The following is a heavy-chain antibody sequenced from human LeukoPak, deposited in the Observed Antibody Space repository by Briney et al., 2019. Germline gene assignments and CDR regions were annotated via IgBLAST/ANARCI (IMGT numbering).Heavy chain of an antibody. D-gene: IGHD3-3*01. CDR3: ARGEYDFRSGYYTGADY. J-gene: IGHJ4*02. Sequence: GGSLRLSCAASGFTFSSYAMSWVRQTPGKGLEWVSTIPDGSSNTYYADSVKGRFTISRDNAKNSLYLQMNSLRAEDTAVYYCARGEYDFRSGYYTGADYWGQGTLVTVSS. V-gene: IGHV3-21*01. CDR2: IPDGSSNT. CDR1: GFTFSSYA.